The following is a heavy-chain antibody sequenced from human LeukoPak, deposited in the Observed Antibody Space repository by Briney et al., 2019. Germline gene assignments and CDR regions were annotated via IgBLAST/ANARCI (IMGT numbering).Heavy chain of an antibody. D-gene: IGHD1-26*01. J-gene: IGHJ4*02. CDR3: ARERAGATAYFDY. V-gene: IGHV3-48*03. CDR1: GFTFSSYE. Sequence: GGSLRLSCAASGFTFSSYEMNWVRQAPGKGLEWISYISSSGSTISYADSVKGRFTISRDNAKNSLYLQMNSLRAEDTAVYYCARERAGATAYFDYWGQGTLVTVSS. CDR2: ISSSGSTI.